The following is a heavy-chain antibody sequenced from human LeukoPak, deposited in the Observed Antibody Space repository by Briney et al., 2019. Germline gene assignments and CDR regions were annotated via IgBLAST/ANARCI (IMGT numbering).Heavy chain of an antibody. CDR1: GVTFNSSW. D-gene: IGHD3-10*01. CDR3: ARWTFVSGTWLRAS. Sequence: PGGSLRLSCETAGVTFNSSWMSGLRQAPGKGLEWVADINEDGSTIYYVNSVKGRFTISRDNAKNSLSLQLNTLRAEDRAVYYCARWTFVSGTWLRASWGQGALVTVSS. CDR2: INEDGSTI. V-gene: IGHV3-7*05. J-gene: IGHJ5*02.